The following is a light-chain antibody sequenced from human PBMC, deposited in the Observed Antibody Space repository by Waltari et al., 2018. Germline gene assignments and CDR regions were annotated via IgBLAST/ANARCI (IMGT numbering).Light chain of an antibody. Sequence: DIQMTQSPSSLSASLGARVTITCRASQSISSYLNWYQQKPGKAPKLLIYAASSLQSGVPSRFSGSGSGTDFTLTISSLQPEDFATYYCQQSYNTPQTFGQGTKVEIK. J-gene: IGKJ2*01. V-gene: IGKV1-39*01. CDR3: QQSYNTPQT. CDR1: QSISSY. CDR2: AAS.